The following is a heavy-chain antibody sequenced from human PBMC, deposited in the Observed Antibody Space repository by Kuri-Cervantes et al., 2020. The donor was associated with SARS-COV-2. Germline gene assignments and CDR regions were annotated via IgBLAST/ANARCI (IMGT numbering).Heavy chain of an antibody. J-gene: IGHJ4*02. CDR2: INPSGGST. CDR3: ARDPDFWSGYYDFDY. D-gene: IGHD3-3*01. Sequence: ASVKVSCKASGYTFTSYYMHWVRQAPGQGLEWMGIINPSGGSTSYAQKFQGRVTMTRDTSTSTAYMELRSLRSDDTAVHYCARDPDFWSGYYDFDYWGQGTLVTVSS. V-gene: IGHV1-46*01. CDR1: GYTFTSYY.